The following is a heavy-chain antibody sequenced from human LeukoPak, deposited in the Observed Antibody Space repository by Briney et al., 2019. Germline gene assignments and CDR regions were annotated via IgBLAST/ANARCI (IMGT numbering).Heavy chain of an antibody. D-gene: IGHD1-14*01. CDR2: IYYSGST. J-gene: IGHJ2*01. Sequence: SETLSLTCTVSGGSISSYCWSWIRQPPGKGLEWIGYIYYSGSTNYNPSLKSRVTISVDTSKNQFSLKLSSVTAADTAVYYCATRTLTYWYFDLWGRGTLVTVSS. CDR1: GGSISSYC. CDR3: ATRTLTYWYFDL. V-gene: IGHV4-59*01.